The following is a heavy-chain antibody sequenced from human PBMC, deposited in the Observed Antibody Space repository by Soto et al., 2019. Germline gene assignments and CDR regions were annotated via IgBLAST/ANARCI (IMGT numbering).Heavy chain of an antibody. CDR3: ARDLFPHDTYYYDSSKAYDAFDI. CDR1: GGTFSSYA. V-gene: IGHV1-69*06. J-gene: IGHJ3*02. CDR2: IIPIFGTA. D-gene: IGHD3-22*01. Sequence: GASVKVSCKASGGTFSSYAISWVQQAPGQGLEWMGGIIPIFGTANYAQKFQGRVTITADKSTSTAYMELSSLRSEDTAVYYCARDLFPHDTYYYDSSKAYDAFDIWGQGTMVTVS.